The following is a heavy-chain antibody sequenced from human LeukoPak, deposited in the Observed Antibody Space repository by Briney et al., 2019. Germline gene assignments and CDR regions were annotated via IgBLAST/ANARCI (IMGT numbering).Heavy chain of an antibody. J-gene: IGHJ4*02. CDR1: GVTFSSYW. D-gene: IGHD3-22*01. CDR3: AKGELYYYDSSGYTKPFDY. CDR2: IREGGSEK. Sequence: GGSLRLSCAASGVTFSSYWMSWVRQAPGKGLEWVANIREGGSEKYYVDAVKGRFTISRDNSKNTLYLQMNSLRAEDTAVYYCAKGELYYYDSSGYTKPFDYWGQGTLVTVSS. V-gene: IGHV3-7*03.